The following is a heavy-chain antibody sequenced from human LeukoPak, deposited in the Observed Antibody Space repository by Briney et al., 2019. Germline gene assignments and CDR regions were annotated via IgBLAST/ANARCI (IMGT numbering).Heavy chain of an antibody. CDR3: ARGPVSTHGMDV. D-gene: IGHD2-2*01. J-gene: IGHJ6*02. CDR1: GYTFTSYD. Sequence: ASVKVSCKASGYTFTSYDITWVRQAPGQGLEWMGWMSPNSGNTGYAQKFQGRLTMTRNTSISTAYMELSSLTSEDTAVYYCARGPVSTHGMDVWGQGTTVTVSS. CDR2: MSPNSGNT. V-gene: IGHV1-8*01.